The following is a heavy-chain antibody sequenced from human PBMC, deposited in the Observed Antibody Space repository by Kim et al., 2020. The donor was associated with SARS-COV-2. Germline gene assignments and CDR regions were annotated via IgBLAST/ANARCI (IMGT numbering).Heavy chain of an antibody. CDR3: TRDRAITGLDP. Sequence: ASVKVSCKASGYTFTDHYVHWVRQAPGQGLEWMGWINPDSGATYYEHKFQGRVTVTGDRSITTIYMDLSSLRSDDTAVYFCTRDRAITGLDPWGQGTLV. CDR1: GYTFTDHY. J-gene: IGHJ5*02. V-gene: IGHV1-2*02. CDR2: INPDSGAT.